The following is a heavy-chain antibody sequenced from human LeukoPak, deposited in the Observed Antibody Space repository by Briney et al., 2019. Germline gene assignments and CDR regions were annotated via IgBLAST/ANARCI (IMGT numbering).Heavy chain of an antibody. CDR2: IKQDGSEK. Sequence: GGSLRLSCAASGFTLKIYWMSWVRQAPGKGLEWVANIKQDGSEKDYVDSVKGRFTISRDNAKNSLYLQMNSLRAQDTAVYYCAGSSRSSGWFDPWGQGTLVTVSS. CDR3: AGSSRSSGWFDP. V-gene: IGHV3-7*01. J-gene: IGHJ5*02. CDR1: GFTLKIYW. D-gene: IGHD6-6*01.